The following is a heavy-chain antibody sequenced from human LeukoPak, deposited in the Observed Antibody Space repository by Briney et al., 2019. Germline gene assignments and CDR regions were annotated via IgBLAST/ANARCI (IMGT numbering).Heavy chain of an antibody. J-gene: IGHJ4*02. CDR1: GYTFTGYY. D-gene: IGHD6-19*01. CDR2: INPNSGGT. V-gene: IGHV1-2*02. Sequence: ASVKVSSKASGYTFTGYYMHWVRQAPGQGLEWMGWINPNSGGTNYAQKFQGRVTMTRDTSISTAYMELSRLRSDDTAVYYCATTKPTSYSSGRGFDYWGQGTLVTVSS. CDR3: ATTKPTSYSSGRGFDY.